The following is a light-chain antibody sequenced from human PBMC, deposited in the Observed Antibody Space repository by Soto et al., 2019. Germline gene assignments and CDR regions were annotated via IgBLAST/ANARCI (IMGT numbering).Light chain of an antibody. CDR1: QGISSY. CDR2: AAS. J-gene: IGKJ2*01. V-gene: IGKV1-9*01. Sequence: IQLTQSPSSLSASVGDRVTITCRASQGISSYLAWYQQKPGKAPKLLIYAASTLQSGVPSRFSGSGSGTDFTLTISSLQPEDFATYYCQQLNSYPRTSGQGTKLEIK. CDR3: QQLNSYPRT.